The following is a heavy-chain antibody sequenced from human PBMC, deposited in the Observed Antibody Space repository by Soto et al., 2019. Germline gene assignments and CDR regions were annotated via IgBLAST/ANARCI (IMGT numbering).Heavy chain of an antibody. V-gene: IGHV3-30-3*01. J-gene: IGHJ6*02. Sequence: GGSLRLSCAASGFTFSNSAMHWVRQAPGAGLEWVTIISYDGNNKYYAESVEGRFTISRDNSKNTVYLQMNSLRVEDTAVYYCAREALGDEKYGMDVWGQGTTVTVSS. CDR2: ISYDGNNK. CDR1: GFTFSNSA. CDR3: AREALGDEKYGMDV.